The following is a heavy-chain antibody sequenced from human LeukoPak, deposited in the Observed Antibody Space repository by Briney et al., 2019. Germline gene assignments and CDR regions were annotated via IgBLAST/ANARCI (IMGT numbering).Heavy chain of an antibody. CDR1: GFTFSDYY. Sequence: GGSLRLSCAASGFTFSDYYMSWIRQAPGKGLEWVSYISSSGSTIYYADSVKGRFTISRDNAKNSPYLQMNSLRAEDTAVYYCARGCGGYSGYDCPGGFDPWGQGTLVTVSS. V-gene: IGHV3-11*01. J-gene: IGHJ5*02. CDR3: ARGCGGYSGYDCPGGFDP. CDR2: ISSSGSTI. D-gene: IGHD5-12*01.